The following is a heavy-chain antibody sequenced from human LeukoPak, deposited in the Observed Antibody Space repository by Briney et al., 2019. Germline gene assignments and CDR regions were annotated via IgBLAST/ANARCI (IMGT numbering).Heavy chain of an antibody. V-gene: IGHV3-23*01. D-gene: IGHD6-6*01. Sequence: GGSLRLSCAASGFDFSTQWMSWVRQAPGKGLEWVSAISGSGGSTYYADSVKGRFTISRDNSKNTLYLQMNSLRAEDTAVYYCAKSGAARFDYWGQGTLVTVSS. CDR3: AKSGAARFDY. J-gene: IGHJ4*02. CDR1: GFDFSTQW. CDR2: ISGSGGST.